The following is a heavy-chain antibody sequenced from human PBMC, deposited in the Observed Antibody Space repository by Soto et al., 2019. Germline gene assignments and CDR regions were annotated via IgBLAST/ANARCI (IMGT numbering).Heavy chain of an antibody. J-gene: IGHJ6*02. CDR2: INPKSGGT. V-gene: IGHV1-2*04. D-gene: IGHD2-8*01. CDR3: ARGDSTDCSNGVCSFFYNHDMDV. CDR1: GYSFTDYH. Sequence: ASVKGSCKSSGYSFTDYHIHWVRQAPGQWLEWLGRINPKSGGTSTAQKFQGWVTMTTDTSISTASMELTRLTSDDTAIYYCARGDSTDCSNGVCSFFYNHDMDVWGQGNTVTVSS.